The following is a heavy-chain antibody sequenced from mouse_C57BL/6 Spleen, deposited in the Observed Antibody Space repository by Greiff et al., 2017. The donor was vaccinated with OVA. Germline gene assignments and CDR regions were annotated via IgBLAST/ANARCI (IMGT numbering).Heavy chain of an antibody. CDR1: GYTFTSYW. Sequence: EVQLQQSGTVLARPGASVKMSCKTSGYTFTSYWMHWVKQRPGQGLEWIGAIYPGNSDTSYNQKFKGKAKLTAVTSASTAYMELSSLTNEDSAVYYCTSYYYGSSCWYFDVWGTGTTVTVSS. CDR2: IYPGNSDT. D-gene: IGHD1-1*01. V-gene: IGHV1-5*01. CDR3: TSYYYGSSCWYFDV. J-gene: IGHJ1*03.